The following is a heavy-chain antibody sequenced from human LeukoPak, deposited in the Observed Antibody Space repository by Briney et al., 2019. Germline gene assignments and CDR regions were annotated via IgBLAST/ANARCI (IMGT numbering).Heavy chain of an antibody. D-gene: IGHD1-26*01. CDR2: ISSSGSYI. CDR3: ARGRWDLHYFDY. J-gene: IGHJ4*02. V-gene: IGHV3-21*01. Sequence: PGGSLRLSCAASRFTFSNYNMNWVHQAPGKGLEWVSSISSSGSYIYYADSVEGRFTISRDNAKNSLYLQMNSLRAEDTAVYYCARGRWDLHYFDYWGQGTLVTVSS. CDR1: RFTFSNYN.